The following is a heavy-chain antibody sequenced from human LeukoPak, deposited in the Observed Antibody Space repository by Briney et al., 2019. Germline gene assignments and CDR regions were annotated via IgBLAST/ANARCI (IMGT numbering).Heavy chain of an antibody. J-gene: IGHJ3*02. D-gene: IGHD6-6*01. CDR1: GYTLTELS. CDR3: ATGRGYSSSSDAFDI. Sequence: GASVKVSCKVSGYTLTELSMRWVRQAPGKGLEWMGGFDPEDGETIYAHKFQGRVTMTEDTSTDTAYMELSSLRSEDTAVYYCATGRGYSSSSDAFDIWGQGTMVTVSS. CDR2: FDPEDGET. V-gene: IGHV1-24*01.